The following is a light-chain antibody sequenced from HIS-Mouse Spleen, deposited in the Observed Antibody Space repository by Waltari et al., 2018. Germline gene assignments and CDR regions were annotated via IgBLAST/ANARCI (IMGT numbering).Light chain of an antibody. CDR3: QVWDSSSDHWV. V-gene: IGLV2-14*01. J-gene: IGLJ3*02. CDR2: EVS. CDR1: SSDVGGYNY. Sequence: PGQSITISCTGTSSDVGGYNYVSWYQQHPGKAPKLMIYEVSNRHSGVSNRFSGSKSGNTATLTISRVEAGDEADYYCQVWDSSSDHWVFGGGTKLTVL.